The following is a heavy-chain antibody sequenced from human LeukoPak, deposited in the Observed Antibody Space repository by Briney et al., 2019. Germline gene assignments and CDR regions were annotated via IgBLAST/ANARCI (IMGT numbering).Heavy chain of an antibody. CDR2: MCYSGRN. J-gene: IGHJ1*01. CDR3: ARVGDTVDPNRFQH. V-gene: IGHV4-30-4*01. Sequence: SETLSHTCTVSGGSLSSGEEYGRWVRQPRGEGVGGYVYMCYSGRNYYHPSPRSRVTRSVETSKNQFSVQWSCWAPGDASVYYCARVGDTVDPNRFQHWGQGTLVTVSS. D-gene: IGHD1-14*01. CDR1: GGSLSSGEEY.